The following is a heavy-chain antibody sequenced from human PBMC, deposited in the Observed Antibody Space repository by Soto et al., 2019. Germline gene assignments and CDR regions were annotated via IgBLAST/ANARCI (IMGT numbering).Heavy chain of an antibody. V-gene: IGHV4-61*01. CDR1: GGSVARGSSY. J-gene: IGHJ4*02. D-gene: IGHD4-17*01. CDR2: IYYSGST. Sequence: QVHLQESGPGLVKPSETLSLTCTVFGGSVARGSSYGSWIGQPPGKGREWFGYIYYSGSTNYNPSLKSLVTMSVHTSMNPAARNLGSVTAADTSVYYCAREGPYGGNSPTADYRGQGTLGTVSS. CDR3: AREGPYGGNSPTADY.